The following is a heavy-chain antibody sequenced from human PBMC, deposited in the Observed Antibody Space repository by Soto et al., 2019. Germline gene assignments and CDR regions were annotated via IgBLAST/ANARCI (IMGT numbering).Heavy chain of an antibody. D-gene: IGHD2-15*01. CDR3: ASMERYCGRGTFSDY. Sequence: EVQLLESGGGLAQPGGSLRLSCAASGFTFSLYAMSWVRQAPGKGLEWVTGISVGGASTYYADSVKGRFTISRDNSKNTLYLQMNSLRAEDTALYYCASMERYCGRGTFSDYWGQGTLVTVSS. J-gene: IGHJ4*02. CDR2: ISVGGAST. CDR1: GFTFSLYA. V-gene: IGHV3-23*01.